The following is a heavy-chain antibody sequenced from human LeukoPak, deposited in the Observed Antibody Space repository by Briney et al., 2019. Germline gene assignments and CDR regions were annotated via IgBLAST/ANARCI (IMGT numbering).Heavy chain of an antibody. CDR1: GFTFSSYG. CDR3: AKDVGGTNFHYMDV. J-gene: IGHJ6*03. V-gene: IGHV3-30*18. D-gene: IGHD1-26*01. CDR2: ISYDGSNK. Sequence: GGSLRLSCAASGFTFSSYGMHWVRQAPGKGLEWVAVISYDGSNKYYADSVKGRFTISRDNSKNTVDVQMNSLRAEDTAVYYCAKDVGGTNFHYMDVWGKGTTVIVSS.